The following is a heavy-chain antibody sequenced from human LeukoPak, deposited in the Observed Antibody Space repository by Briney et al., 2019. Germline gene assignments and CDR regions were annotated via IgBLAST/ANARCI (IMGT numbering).Heavy chain of an antibody. CDR2: ISYDGSSE. J-gene: IGHJ6*02. Sequence: GGSLRLSCAASGFTFSSYSMHWVRQAPGKGLEWVAVISYDGSSEYYADAVRGRFTISRDNSKNTLYLQMNSLGTGDTAVFYCARDRSDYSIKYYYYYGMDVWGQGTTVTVSS. V-gene: IGHV3-30-3*01. CDR1: GFTFSSYS. D-gene: IGHD3-16*01. CDR3: ARDRSDYSIKYYYYYGMDV.